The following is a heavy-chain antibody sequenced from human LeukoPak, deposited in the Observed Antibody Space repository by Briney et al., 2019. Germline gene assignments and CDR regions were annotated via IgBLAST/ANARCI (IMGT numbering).Heavy chain of an antibody. J-gene: IGHJ4*02. D-gene: IGHD6-19*01. CDR1: GYTFTSYG. V-gene: IGHV1-18*01. Sequence: ASVKVSCKTSGYTFTSYGISWVRQAPGQGLEWMGWISADNGKTNYAQKLQGRVTMTTDTSTSTAYMELRSLRSDDTAVYYCASSSSGWTPFDYWGQGTLVTVSS. CDR2: ISADNGKT. CDR3: ASSSSGWTPFDY.